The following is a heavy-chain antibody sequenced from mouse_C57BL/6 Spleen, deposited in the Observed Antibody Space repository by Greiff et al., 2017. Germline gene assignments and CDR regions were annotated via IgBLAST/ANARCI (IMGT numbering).Heavy chain of an antibody. CDR3: ARSDWDEGFDY. CDR1: GYAFSSSW. V-gene: IGHV1-82*01. D-gene: IGHD4-1*01. Sequence: VQLQQSGPELVKPGASVKISCKASGYAFSSSWMNWVKQRPGKGLEWIGLIYPGDGDTNYNGKLKGKATLTADKSSSTAYMHLSSLTSEDSAVYFCARSDWDEGFDYWGQGTTLTVSS. J-gene: IGHJ2*01. CDR2: IYPGDGDT.